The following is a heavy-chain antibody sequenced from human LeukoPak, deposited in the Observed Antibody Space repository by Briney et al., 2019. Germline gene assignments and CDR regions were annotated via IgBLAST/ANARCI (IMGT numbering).Heavy chain of an antibody. CDR2: IRYDGSNK. CDR3: ARFAAGGSYYYYMDV. CDR1: GFTFSSYG. Sequence: PGGSLRLSCAASGFTFSSYGMHWVRQAPGKGLEWVAFIRYDGSNKYYADSVKGRFTISRDNAKNSLYLQMNSLRADDTAVYYCARFAAGGSYYYYMDVWGKGTTVTVSS. D-gene: IGHD3-10*01. V-gene: IGHV3-30*02. J-gene: IGHJ6*03.